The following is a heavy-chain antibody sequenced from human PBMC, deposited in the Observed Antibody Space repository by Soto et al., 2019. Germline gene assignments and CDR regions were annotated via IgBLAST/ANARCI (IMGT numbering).Heavy chain of an antibody. Sequence: GGSVRLSWTASGFSFSRYAMPWVRHAPGKGLDGVSAISGRGVSPDYAYSVKCRFTISRDNSKNTRYMQMNSLRAEDTAVYYCAKAPRGGSMIVVVAIFDYWGQGALVTVSS. V-gene: IGHV3-23*01. CDR3: AKAPRGGSMIVVVAIFDY. J-gene: IGHJ4*02. CDR2: ISGRGVSP. CDR1: GFSFSRYA. D-gene: IGHD3-22*01.